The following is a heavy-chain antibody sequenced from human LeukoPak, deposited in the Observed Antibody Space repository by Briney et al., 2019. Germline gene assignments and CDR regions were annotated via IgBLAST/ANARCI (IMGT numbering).Heavy chain of an antibody. CDR3: TTVHYDSSGYYRGFFDY. J-gene: IGHJ4*02. V-gene: IGHV3-15*01. CDR1: GFTFSNAW. CDR2: IKSKTDGGTT. D-gene: IGHD3-22*01. Sequence: GGSLRLSCAASGFTFSNAWMSWVRQAPGKGLEWVGRIKSKTDGGTTDYAAPVKSRFTISRDDSKNALYLQMNSLKTEDTAVYYCTTVHYDSSGYYRGFFDYWGQGALVTVSS.